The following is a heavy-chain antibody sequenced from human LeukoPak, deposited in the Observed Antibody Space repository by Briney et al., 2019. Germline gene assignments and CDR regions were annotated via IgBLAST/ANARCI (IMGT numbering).Heavy chain of an antibody. V-gene: IGHV1-46*01. CDR2: INPSGGRT. D-gene: IGHD5-12*01. J-gene: IGHJ4*02. CDR3: ASSAGVVATSSYYYFDY. CDR1: GYIFTSYY. Sequence: ASVKVSCKASGYIFTSYYLHWVRQAPGQGLEWMGIINPSGGRTTYSQKFQGRVTMTRDTSISTAYMELSSLRSDDTAVYYCASSAGVVATSSYYYFDYWGQGTLVTVSS.